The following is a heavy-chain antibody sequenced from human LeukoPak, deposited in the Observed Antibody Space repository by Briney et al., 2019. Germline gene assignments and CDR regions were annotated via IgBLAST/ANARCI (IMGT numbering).Heavy chain of an antibody. J-gene: IGHJ3*02. D-gene: IGHD3-10*01. CDR3: ARAHPASGSDVITGAFDI. CDR2: IIPIFGTA. V-gene: IGHV1-69*13. CDR1: GGTFSSYA. Sequence: SVKVSCKASGGTFSSYAISWVRQAPGQGLEWMGGIIPIFGTANYAQKFQGRVTITADESTSTAYMELSSLRSEDTAVYYCARAHPASGSDVITGAFDIWGQGTMVTVSS.